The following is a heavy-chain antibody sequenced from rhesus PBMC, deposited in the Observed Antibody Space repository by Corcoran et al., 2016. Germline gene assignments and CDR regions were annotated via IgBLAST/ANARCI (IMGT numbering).Heavy chain of an antibody. D-gene: IGHD4-11*01. Sequence: EVQLVESGGGLVQPGGSLRLSCAASGFNFGDFGLHWVRQNPGKGLECVSSIPTPSEPIFYTYSLKGRFPVSRDNAKNSLSLQMNILRAEDTAVYYCGRGFHNPFDYWGQGVLVTVSS. CDR2: IPTPSEPI. J-gene: IGHJ4*01. CDR3: GRGFHNPFDY. CDR1: GFNFGDFG. V-gene: IGHV3-7*01.